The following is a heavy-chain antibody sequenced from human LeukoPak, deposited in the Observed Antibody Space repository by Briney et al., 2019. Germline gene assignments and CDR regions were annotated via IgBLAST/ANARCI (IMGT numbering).Heavy chain of an antibody. CDR3: SKDRRYEGSIFHP. CDR2: ITYDGPNK. CDR1: RFTFSSYW. V-gene: IGHV3-30*18. J-gene: IGHJ5*02. D-gene: IGHD3-22*01. Sequence: PGGSLRLSCAASRFTFSSYWMSWVRQAPGKGLEWVAAITYDGPNKYYVDSVKGRFTVSRDNSKNTLYLQMNSLRAEDTAPYYRSKDRRYEGSIFHPWGQGTLVTVSS.